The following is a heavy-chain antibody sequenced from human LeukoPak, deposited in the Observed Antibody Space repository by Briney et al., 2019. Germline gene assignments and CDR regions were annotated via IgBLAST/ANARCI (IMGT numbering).Heavy chain of an antibody. V-gene: IGHV3-9*01. J-gene: IGHJ6*02. CDR1: GFTFSTYA. CDR3: AKVTYGDRAYFYAIDV. D-gene: IGHD4/OR15-4a*01. CDR2: IDWNSDTK. Sequence: QPGGSLRLSCAASGFTFSTYAMNWVRQAPAKGLEWVSTIDWNSDTKAYAGSVKDRFTISRDRARNSLYLQMNSLRAEDTAIYYCAKVTYGDRAYFYAIDVWGQGTLVTVSS.